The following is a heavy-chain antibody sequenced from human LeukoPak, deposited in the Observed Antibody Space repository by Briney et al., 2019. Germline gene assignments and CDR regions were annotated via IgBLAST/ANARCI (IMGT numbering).Heavy chain of an antibody. D-gene: IGHD2-15*01. V-gene: IGHV3-21*01. CDR2: ISSSSYI. J-gene: IGHJ2*01. CDR3: ARDGLAAATLHWCFDL. CDR1: GFTFSSYS. Sequence: PGGSLRLSCAASGFTFSSYSMNWVRQAPGKGLEWVSSISSSSYIYYADSVKGRFTISRDNARNSLYLQMNSLRAEDTAVYYCARDGLAAATLHWCFDLWGRGTLVTVSS.